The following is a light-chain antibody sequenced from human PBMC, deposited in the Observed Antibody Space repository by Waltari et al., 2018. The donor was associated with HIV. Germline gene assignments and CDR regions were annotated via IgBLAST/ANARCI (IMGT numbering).Light chain of an antibody. V-gene: IGKV1-39*01. CDR3: QQSYSSPT. J-gene: IGKJ3*01. CDR1: QNISHY. Sequence: DIQMTQSPSSLSASVGDRVTVTCRASQNISHYLNWYQQKPGKAPKNLIYTASTLQDDVPSRFSGSGSGTIFTLTITSLQPEDFATYFFQQSYSSPTFGPGTKVDI. CDR2: TAS.